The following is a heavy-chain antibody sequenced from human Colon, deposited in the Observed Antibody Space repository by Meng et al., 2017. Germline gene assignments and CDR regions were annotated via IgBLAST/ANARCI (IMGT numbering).Heavy chain of an antibody. CDR1: GFTFSYYT. CDR3: ARDRNGSDFDI. V-gene: IGHV3-21*06. Sequence: GESLKISCVAPGFTFSYYTMNWVRQAPGKGLEWVSAISGGSRYMYYGDSMKGRFTISRDDAKGSLFLQMNNLRVEDAGIYFCARDRNGSDFDIWGQGTMVTVSS. D-gene: IGHD2-15*01. J-gene: IGHJ3*02. CDR2: ISGGSRYM.